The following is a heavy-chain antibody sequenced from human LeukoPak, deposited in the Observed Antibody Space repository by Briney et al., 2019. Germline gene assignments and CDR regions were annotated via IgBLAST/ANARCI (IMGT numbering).Heavy chain of an antibody. V-gene: IGHV1-8*01. Sequence: GASVKVSCKASGYTFTSYDINWVRQATGQGLEWMGWMNPNSGNTGYAQKFQGRVTMTRNTSISTAYMELSRLRSDDTAVYFCAREYYDTSGRKHAFDIWGQGTMVTVSS. CDR2: MNPNSGNT. CDR3: AREYYDTSGRKHAFDI. D-gene: IGHD3-22*01. CDR1: GYTFTSYD. J-gene: IGHJ3*02.